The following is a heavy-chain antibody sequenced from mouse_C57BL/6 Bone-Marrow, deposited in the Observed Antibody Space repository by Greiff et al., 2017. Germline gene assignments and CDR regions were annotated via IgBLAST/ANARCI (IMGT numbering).Heavy chain of an antibody. D-gene: IGHD2-4*01. V-gene: IGHV1-50*01. CDR3: AGYDYDGETSY. Sequence: QVQLKQPGAELVKPGASVKLSCKASGYTFTSYWMQWVKQRPGQGLEWIGEIDPSDSYTNYNQKFKGKATLTVDTSSSTAYMQLSSLTSEDSAVYYCAGYDYDGETSYWGQGTTLTVSS. CDR1: GYTFTSYW. CDR2: IDPSDSYT. J-gene: IGHJ2*01.